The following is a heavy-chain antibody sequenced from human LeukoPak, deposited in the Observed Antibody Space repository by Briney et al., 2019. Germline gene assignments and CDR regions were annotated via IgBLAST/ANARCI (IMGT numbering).Heavy chain of an antibody. CDR1: GGTFSSYA. CDR3: AILGCGERYTGFAFHM. D-gene: IGHD3-10*01. Sequence: ASVKVSCKASGGTFSSYAISWVRQAPGQGLEWMGGIIPIFGTANYAQKFQGRVTITADEYTSTAYMELSSLRSEDTAVYYCAILGCGERYTGFAFHMGRQGPMVTVSS. J-gene: IGHJ3*02. CDR2: IIPIFGTA. V-gene: IGHV1-69*13.